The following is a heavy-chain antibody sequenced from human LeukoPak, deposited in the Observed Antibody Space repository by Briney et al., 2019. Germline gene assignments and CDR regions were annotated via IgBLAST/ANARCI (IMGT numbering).Heavy chain of an antibody. D-gene: IGHD3-22*01. CDR3: AKTTSGYFYDAFDI. CDR2: ISWNSGSI. V-gene: IGHV3-9*01. CDR1: GFTFDDYT. J-gene: IGHJ3*02. Sequence: QPGRSLRLSCAASGFTFDDYTMHWVRQAPGKGLEWVSGISWNSGSIAYADSVKGRFTISRDNAKNSLYLQMNSLRAEDSALYYCAKTTSGYFYDAFDIWGQGTMVTVSS.